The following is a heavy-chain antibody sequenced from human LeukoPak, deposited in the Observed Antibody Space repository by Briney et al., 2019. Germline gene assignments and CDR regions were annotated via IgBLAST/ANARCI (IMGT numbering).Heavy chain of an antibody. Sequence: GGSLRLSCAGSGFTFSSYAMCWVRQAPGKGLEWVSAISDTGATTYDADSVKGRFTISRDNSRSTLYLHMNSLRAEDTALYYGAKDTSIGRYCTNGLCSPFDYWGQGTLVTVSS. J-gene: IGHJ4*02. CDR2: ISDTGATT. V-gene: IGHV3-23*01. CDR1: GFTFSSYA. D-gene: IGHD2-8*01. CDR3: AKDTSIGRYCTNGLCSPFDY.